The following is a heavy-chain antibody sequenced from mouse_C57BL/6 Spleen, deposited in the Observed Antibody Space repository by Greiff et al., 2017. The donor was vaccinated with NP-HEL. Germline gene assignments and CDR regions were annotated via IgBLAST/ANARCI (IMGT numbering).Heavy chain of an antibody. D-gene: IGHD3-3*01. Sequence: QVQLQQPGAELVRPGTSVKLSCKSSGYTFTSYWMPWVQQRPGQGLEWIGVIDPSDSYTNYNQKFKGKATLTVDTSSSTAYMQLSSLTSEDSAVYYCARDAGTLWGQGTTLTVSS. CDR2: IDPSDSYT. V-gene: IGHV1-59*01. J-gene: IGHJ2*01. CDR3: ARDAGTL. CDR1: GYTFTSYW.